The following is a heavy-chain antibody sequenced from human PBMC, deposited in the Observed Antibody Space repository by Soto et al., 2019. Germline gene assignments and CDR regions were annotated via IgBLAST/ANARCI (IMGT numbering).Heavy chain of an antibody. V-gene: IGHV3-30*18. J-gene: IGHJ4*02. CDR2: ISYDGSNK. D-gene: IGHD6-13*01. CDR3: AKLGIAAVGTNFDY. Sequence: PGGSLRLSCAASGFTFSSYGMHWVRQAPGKGLEWVAVISYDGSNKYYADSVKGRFTISRDNSKNTLYLQMNNLRAEDTAVYYCAKLGIAAVGTNFDYWGQGT. CDR1: GFTFSSYG.